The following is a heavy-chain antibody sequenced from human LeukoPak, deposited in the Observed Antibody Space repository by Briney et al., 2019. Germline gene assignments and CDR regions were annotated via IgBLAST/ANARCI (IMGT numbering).Heavy chain of an antibody. J-gene: IGHJ5*02. V-gene: IGHV4-39*07. Sequence: SETLSLTCAVSGGSISSGSYYWSWIRQPAGKGLEWIGSIYYSGSTYYNPSLKSRVTISVDTSKNQFSLKLSSVTAADTAVYYCARDPTASYYGSGSYPNWFDPWGQGTLVTVSS. CDR2: IYYSGST. CDR1: GGSISSGSYY. D-gene: IGHD3-10*01. CDR3: ARDPTASYYGSGSYPNWFDP.